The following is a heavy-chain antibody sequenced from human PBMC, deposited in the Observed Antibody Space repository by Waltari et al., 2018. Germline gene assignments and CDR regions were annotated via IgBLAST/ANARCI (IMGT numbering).Heavy chain of an antibody. V-gene: IGHV3-48*04. Sequence: EVQLVESGGGLVQPGGSLRLSCAASGFTFSSYSMNWVRQAPGKGLEWVSYISSSSSTIYYADSVKGRFTISRDNAKNSLYLQMNSLRAEDTAVYYCARPRYSSSWGPWYFDLWGRGTLVTVSS. CDR1: GFTFSSYS. CDR2: ISSSSSTI. D-gene: IGHD6-13*01. J-gene: IGHJ2*01. CDR3: ARPRYSSSWGPWYFDL.